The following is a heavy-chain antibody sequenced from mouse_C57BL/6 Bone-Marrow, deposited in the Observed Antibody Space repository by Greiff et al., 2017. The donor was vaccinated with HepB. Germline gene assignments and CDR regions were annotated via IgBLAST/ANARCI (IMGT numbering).Heavy chain of an antibody. D-gene: IGHD4-1*01. CDR3: ARSNWDCDLDY. Sequence: QVQLKESGPELVKPGASVKISCKASGYAFTSYWMHWVKQRPGQGLEWIGRIYPGDGDTNYNEKFKGKATLTADKSSSTAYMQLSSLTSEDSAVYCAARSNWDCDLDYWGKGTTVTVSS. V-gene: IGHV1-82*01. J-gene: IGHJ4*01. CDR2: IYPGDGDT. CDR1: GYAFTSYW.